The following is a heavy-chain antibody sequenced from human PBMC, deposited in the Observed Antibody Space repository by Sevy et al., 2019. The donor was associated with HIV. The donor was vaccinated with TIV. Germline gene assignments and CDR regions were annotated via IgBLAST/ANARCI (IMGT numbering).Heavy chain of an antibody. CDR1: GFTFSNHF. CDR2: ISSGSSYI. J-gene: IGHJ4*02. V-gene: IGHV3-21*01. CDR3: ARGGYYGSLYYFDY. D-gene: IGHD3-10*01. Sequence: EGSLRLSCAASGFTFSNHFINWVHQAPGKGLEWVSSISSGSSYIFYADSVKGRFTISRDNAKNSLYLHMNSLRAEDTAVYYCARGGYYGSLYYFDYWGPGTLVTVSS.